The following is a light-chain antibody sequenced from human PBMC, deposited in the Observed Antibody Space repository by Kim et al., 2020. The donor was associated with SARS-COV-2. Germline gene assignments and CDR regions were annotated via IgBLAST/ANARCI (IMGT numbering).Light chain of an antibody. V-gene: IGLV1-40*01. CDR2: GNN. Sequence: PGQRVTIYCTGSSSNIGAGYDVHWYQQLPGTAPTLLIYGNNNRPSGVPDRCSGSKSGTSASLAITGLQAEDEADYYCQSYDSRSVMFGGGTQLTVL. J-gene: IGLJ3*02. CDR3: QSYDSRSVM. CDR1: SSNIGAGYD.